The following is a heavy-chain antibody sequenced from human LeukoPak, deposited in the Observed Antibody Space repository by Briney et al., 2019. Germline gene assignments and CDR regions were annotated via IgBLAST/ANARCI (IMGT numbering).Heavy chain of an antibody. D-gene: IGHD3-22*01. Sequence: PGWSLRLSCAASGFTFDDYAMHWVRQTPGKGLEWVSGIGRKSGSSGYADSVRGRFTISGDNAKNSLYLQMNSLRAEDTALYYCVKDLGGYFDRSGFSFWGQGTLVTVSS. J-gene: IGHJ4*02. V-gene: IGHV3-9*01. CDR1: GFTFDDYA. CDR3: VKDLGGYFDRSGFSF. CDR2: IGRKSGSS.